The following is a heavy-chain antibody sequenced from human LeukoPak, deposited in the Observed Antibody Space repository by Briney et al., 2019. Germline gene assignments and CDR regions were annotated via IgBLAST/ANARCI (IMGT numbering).Heavy chain of an antibody. D-gene: IGHD3-22*01. Sequence: GGSLRLSCAASGFTFSSYAMSWVRQAPGKGLEWVSAISGSGGSTYYADSVKGRFTISRDNSKNTLYLQMNSLRAEDTAVYYCARADPYDSSGYYYGMASFDYWGQGTLVTVSS. CDR1: GFTFSSYA. CDR2: ISGSGGST. J-gene: IGHJ4*02. CDR3: ARADPYDSSGYYYGMASFDY. V-gene: IGHV3-23*01.